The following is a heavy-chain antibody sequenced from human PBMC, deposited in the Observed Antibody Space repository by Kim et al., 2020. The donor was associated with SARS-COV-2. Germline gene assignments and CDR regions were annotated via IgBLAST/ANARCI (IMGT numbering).Heavy chain of an antibody. Sequence: ASVKVSCKASGDAFTSYSMNWVRQAPGQGLEWMGWINTNNGNSMYAQGFTGRFVFSLDTSVSTAYLQINSLKAEDTAIYYCVRDNRPLAVWGQGTTVTVSS. CDR3: VRDNRPLAV. J-gene: IGHJ6*02. V-gene: IGHV7-4-1*02. CDR1: GDAFTSYS. CDR2: INTNNGNS.